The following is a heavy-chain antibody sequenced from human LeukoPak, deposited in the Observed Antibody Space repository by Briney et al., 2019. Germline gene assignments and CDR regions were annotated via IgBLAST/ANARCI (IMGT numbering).Heavy chain of an antibody. D-gene: IGHD1-26*01. CDR1: GGTFSSYA. Sequence: ASVKVSCKASGGTFSSYAISWVRQAPGQGLEWMGGIIPIFGTANYAQKFQGRVTITADESTSTAYMEPSSLRSEDTAVYYCARDSGSYYREIDYWGQGTLVTVSS. V-gene: IGHV1-69*01. CDR3: ARDSGSYYREIDY. J-gene: IGHJ4*02. CDR2: IIPIFGTA.